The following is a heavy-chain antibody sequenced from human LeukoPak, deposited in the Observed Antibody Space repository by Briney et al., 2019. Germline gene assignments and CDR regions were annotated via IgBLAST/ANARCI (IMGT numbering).Heavy chain of an antibody. Sequence: GGSLRLSCAASGFPFSTYGMRWVRQAPGKGLEWVAVISYDGSDQYYADSVKGRFTVSRDNSKNTLYLQMNSLRVEDTAVSYCAKLGCSSTRCYINYWGQGTLVTVSS. V-gene: IGHV3-30*18. J-gene: IGHJ4*02. CDR2: ISYDGSDQ. D-gene: IGHD2-2*01. CDR1: GFPFSTYG. CDR3: AKLGCSSTRCYINY.